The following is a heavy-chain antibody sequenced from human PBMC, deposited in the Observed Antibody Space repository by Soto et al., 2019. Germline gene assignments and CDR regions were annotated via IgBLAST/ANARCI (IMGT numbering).Heavy chain of an antibody. D-gene: IGHD1-20*01. CDR2: IIPIFGTA. CDR1: GGTFSSYA. V-gene: IGHV1-69*01. J-gene: IGHJ5*02. Sequence: QVQLVQSGAEVKKPGSSVKVSCKASGGTFSSYAISWVRQAPGQGLEWMGGIIPIFGTANYAQKFQGRVTITADESTSTAEMERSSLRSEATAVYYCASLWGGITGTGGWFDPWGQGTLVTVSS. CDR3: ASLWGGITGTGGWFDP.